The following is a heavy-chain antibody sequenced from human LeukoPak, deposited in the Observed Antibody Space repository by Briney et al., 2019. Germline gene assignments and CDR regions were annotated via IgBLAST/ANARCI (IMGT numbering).Heavy chain of an antibody. V-gene: IGHV1-69*06. CDR3: ASIRYYDILTGYSYYYGMDV. D-gene: IGHD3-9*01. CDR2: IIPIFGTA. J-gene: IGHJ6*04. CDR1: GGTFSSYA. Sequence: VASVKVSCTASGGTFSSYAISWVRQAPGQGLEWMGGIIPIFGTANYAQKFQGRVTITADKSTSTAYMELSSLRSEDTAVYYCASIRYYDILTGYSYYYGMDVWGKGTTVTVSS.